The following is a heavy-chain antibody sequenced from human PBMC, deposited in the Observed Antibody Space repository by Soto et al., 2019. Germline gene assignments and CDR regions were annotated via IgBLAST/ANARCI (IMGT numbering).Heavy chain of an antibody. V-gene: IGHV1-69*13. CDR1: GGTFNNYV. CDR3: ARDHRFWESDSSSDWFDP. CDR2: IIPPFDTA. J-gene: IGHJ5*02. Sequence: SVKVSCKASGGTFNNYVFSWVRQAPGQGLEWMGGIIPPFDTANYPQKFQGRVTITADESTSTVHMDLSSLTSDDTAVYYCARDHRFWESDSSSDWFDPWGQGTLVTVSS. D-gene: IGHD2-21*02.